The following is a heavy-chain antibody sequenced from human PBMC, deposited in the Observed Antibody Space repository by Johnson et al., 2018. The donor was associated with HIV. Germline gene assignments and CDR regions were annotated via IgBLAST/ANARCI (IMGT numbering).Heavy chain of an antibody. CDR1: GFAFDDYA. Sequence: EVQLVESGGVVVQPGGSLRLSCAVSGFAFDDYAMHWVRQAPGKGLEWVSLISWDGNSTYYGDSVKGRFTISRENGENSLYLQMNSLRTEDTALYYCAKDMGYSSFGYGFDIWGKGTMVTVSS. D-gene: IGHD6-19*01. CDR3: AKDMGYSSFGYGFDI. CDR2: ISWDGNST. J-gene: IGHJ3*02. V-gene: IGHV3-43D*03.